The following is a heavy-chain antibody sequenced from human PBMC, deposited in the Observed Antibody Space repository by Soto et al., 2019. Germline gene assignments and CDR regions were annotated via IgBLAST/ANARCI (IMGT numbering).Heavy chain of an antibody. D-gene: IGHD5-18*01. Sequence: QVQLVESGGGVVQPGRSLRLSCAASGFTFSSYGMHWVRQAPGKGLEWVAVIWYDGSNKYYADSVKGRFTDSRDNSKNTLDLQMNSVGAEDAAVYYCARDSDTAHGTRDYWGQGTLVTVSS. J-gene: IGHJ4*02. CDR3: ARDSDTAHGTRDY. V-gene: IGHV3-33*01. CDR2: IWYDGSNK. CDR1: GFTFSSYG.